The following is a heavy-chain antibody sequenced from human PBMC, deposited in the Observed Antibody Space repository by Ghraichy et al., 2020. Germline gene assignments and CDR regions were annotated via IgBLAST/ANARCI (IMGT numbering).Heavy chain of an antibody. V-gene: IGHV3-23*01. J-gene: IGHJ5*02. CDR2: ISGSGGST. Sequence: GGSLRLSCAASGFTFSSYAMSWVRQAPWKGLEWVSAISGSGGSTYYADSVKGRFTISRDNSKNTLYLQMNSLRAEDTAVYYCAKEFTMVRGVILPNWFDPWVQGTLVTVPA. CDR3: AKEFTMVRGVILPNWFDP. D-gene: IGHD3-10*01. CDR1: GFTFSSYA.